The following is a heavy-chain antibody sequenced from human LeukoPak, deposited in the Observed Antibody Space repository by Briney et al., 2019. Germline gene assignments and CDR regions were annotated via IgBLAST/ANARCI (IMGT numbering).Heavy chain of an antibody. D-gene: IGHD6-13*01. CDR3: AITGYSSSWYYYYYMDV. CDR2: MNPNSGNT. J-gene: IGHJ6*03. V-gene: IGHV1-8*01. CDR1: GYTFTSYD. Sequence: ASVKVSCKASGYTFTSYDINWVRQATGQGLEWMGWMNPNSGNTGYAQKFQGRVTMTRNTSISTAYMELSSLRSEDTDVYYCAITGYSSSWYYYYYMDVWGKGTTVTVSS.